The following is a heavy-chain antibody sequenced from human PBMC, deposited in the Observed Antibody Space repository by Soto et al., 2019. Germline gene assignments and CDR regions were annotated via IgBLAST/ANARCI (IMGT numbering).Heavy chain of an antibody. Sequence: NPSETLSLTCAVSGGSISRGGYSWSWIRQPPGKGLEWIGYIYHSGSTYYNPSLKSRVTISVDRSKNQFSLKLSSVTAADTAVYYCARGNVVAIDYWGQGTLVTVSS. D-gene: IGHD2-21*01. V-gene: IGHV4-30-2*01. CDR3: ARGNVVAIDY. CDR1: GGSISRGGYS. J-gene: IGHJ4*02. CDR2: IYHSGST.